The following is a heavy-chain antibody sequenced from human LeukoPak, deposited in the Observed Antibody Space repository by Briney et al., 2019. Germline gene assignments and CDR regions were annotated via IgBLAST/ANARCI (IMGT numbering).Heavy chain of an antibody. Sequence: SQTLSLTCAVSGGSISSGGYSWSWIRQPPGKGLEWIGYIYHSGSTYYNPSLKSRVTISVDRSKNQFSLKLSSVTAADTAVYYCARLLWFGELFPYYFDYWGQGTLVTVSS. CDR3: ARLLWFGELFPYYFDY. CDR1: GGSISSGGYS. V-gene: IGHV4-30-2*01. CDR2: IYHSGST. J-gene: IGHJ4*02. D-gene: IGHD3-10*01.